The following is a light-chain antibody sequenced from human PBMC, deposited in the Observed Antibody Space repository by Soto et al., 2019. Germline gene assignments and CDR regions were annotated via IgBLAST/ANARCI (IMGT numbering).Light chain of an antibody. Sequence: DIQVTQSPSSLYASVVDRFTITFRASQGIRKDLGWYQQKPGKAPKLLIFAASSLQSGVPSRFSGSRSGPDFTLTISSLQPEDFATYYCQQSYSSPPTFGQGTKVDNK. V-gene: IGKV1-39*01. CDR2: AAS. CDR3: QQSYSSPPT. CDR1: QGIRKD. J-gene: IGKJ1*01.